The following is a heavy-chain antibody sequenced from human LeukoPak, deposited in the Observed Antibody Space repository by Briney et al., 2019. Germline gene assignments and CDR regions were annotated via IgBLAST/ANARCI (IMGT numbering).Heavy chain of an antibody. CDR3: ARIQRGVVNAFDI. CDR1: GYTFTNYY. Sequence: ASVKVSCKASGYTFTNYYMHWVRQAPGQGLEWMGLIIPSGGTTSYAQKFQGRVTMTRETSTSTVYMELSSLRSEDTAVYFCARIQRGVVNAFDIWGQGTMVTVSS. V-gene: IGHV1-46*01. D-gene: IGHD3-16*02. J-gene: IGHJ3*02. CDR2: IIPSGGTT.